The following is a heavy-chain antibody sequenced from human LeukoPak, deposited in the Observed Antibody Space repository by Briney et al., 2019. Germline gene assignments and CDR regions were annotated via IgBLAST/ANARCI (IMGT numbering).Heavy chain of an antibody. D-gene: IGHD6-19*01. CDR1: GYTFTGYH. V-gene: IGHV1-2*06. CDR2: INPNSGGT. Sequence: ASVKVSCKASGYTFTGYHMHWVRQAPGQGLEWKGRINPNSGGTNYAQKFQGRVTMTRDTSISTAYMELSRLRSDDTAVYYCARQRSGWSYDAFDIWGQGTMVTVSS. J-gene: IGHJ3*02. CDR3: ARQRSGWSYDAFDI.